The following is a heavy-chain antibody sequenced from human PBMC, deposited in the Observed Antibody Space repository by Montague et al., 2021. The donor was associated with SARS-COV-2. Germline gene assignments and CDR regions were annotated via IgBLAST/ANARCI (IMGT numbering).Heavy chain of an antibody. D-gene: IGHD3-9*01. CDR1: GGAISSSSYY. CDR3: ARGRPAQGSFRHFDSISSGALDI. CDR2: IYYSGST. V-gene: IGHV4-39*01. Sequence: SETLSLTCTVSGGAISSSSYYWGWIRQPPGKGLEWIGSIYYSGSTYYXPSLKSRVTISLDTSKKQISLKLNSVTVADTAVFFCARGRPAQGSFRHFDSISSGALDIWAQGSLVIVSS. J-gene: IGHJ3*02.